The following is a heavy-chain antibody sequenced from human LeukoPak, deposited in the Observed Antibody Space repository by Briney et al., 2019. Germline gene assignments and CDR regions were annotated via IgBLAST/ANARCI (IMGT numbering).Heavy chain of an antibody. Sequence: GGSLRLSCAASGFTFSSYAMSWVRQAPGKGLEWVSGIRGRDSTTYYADSVKGRFTISRENSKNTLYLQMNSLRAEDTAVYYCAKEGDYVWGSYSNWGQGTLVTVSS. J-gene: IGHJ4*02. V-gene: IGHV3-23*01. CDR1: GFTFSSYA. CDR2: IRGRDSTT. CDR3: AKEGDYVWGSYSN. D-gene: IGHD3-16*01.